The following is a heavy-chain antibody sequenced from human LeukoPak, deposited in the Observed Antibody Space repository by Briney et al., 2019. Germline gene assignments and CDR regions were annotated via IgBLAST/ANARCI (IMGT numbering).Heavy chain of an antibody. CDR1: GFTFSSYA. J-gene: IGHJ4*01. Sequence: GGSLRLSCAASGFTFSSYAMSWVRQAPGKGLEWVSYISSSDNTIHYADSVKGRFTISRDNAKNSLYLQLSSLRAEDTAVYFCVKGTVGWPYYFDYWGRGTLVTVSS. V-gene: IGHV3-48*01. CDR3: VKGTVGWPYYFDY. D-gene: IGHD6-19*01. CDR2: ISSSDNTI.